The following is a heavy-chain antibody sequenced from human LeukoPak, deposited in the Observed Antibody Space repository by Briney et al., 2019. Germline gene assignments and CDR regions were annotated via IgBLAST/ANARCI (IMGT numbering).Heavy chain of an antibody. Sequence: GGSLRLSCAASGITFSSYSMNWVRQAPGKGLEWVSYISGSGSTIYYADSVKGRFTISRDNAKNSLYLQMNSLRDEDTAVYYCFYYYYGMDVWGQGTMVTVSS. J-gene: IGHJ6*02. V-gene: IGHV3-48*02. CDR1: GITFSSYS. CDR2: ISGSGSTI. CDR3: FYYYYGMDV.